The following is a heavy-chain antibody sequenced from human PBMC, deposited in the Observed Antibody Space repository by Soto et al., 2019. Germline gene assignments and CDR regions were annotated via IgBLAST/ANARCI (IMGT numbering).Heavy chain of an antibody. J-gene: IGHJ6*02. CDR1: GYTFTSYY. CDR3: ARGGLYGSGSYYYYYYYGMDV. Sequence: GASVKVSCKASGYTFTSYYMHWVRQAPGQGLEGMGIINPSGGSTSYAQKFQGRVTMTRDTSTSTVYMELSSLRSEDTAVYYCARGGLYGSGSYYYYYYYGMDVWGQGTTVTVSS. V-gene: IGHV1-46*01. D-gene: IGHD3-10*01. CDR2: INPSGGST.